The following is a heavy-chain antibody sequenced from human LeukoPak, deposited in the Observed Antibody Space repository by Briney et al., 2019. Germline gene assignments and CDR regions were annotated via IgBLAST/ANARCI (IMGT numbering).Heavy chain of an antibody. CDR3: ASYGSGSYYHFDY. J-gene: IGHJ4*02. V-gene: IGHV3-53*01. CDR1: GFTVSSNY. CDR2: IYSGGST. Sequence: GGSLRLSCAASGFTVSSNYMSWVRQAPGKGLEWVSVIYSGGSTYYADSVKGRFTISRDNSKNTLYLQMNSLRAEDTAVYYCASYGSGSYYHFDYWGQGTLVTVSS. D-gene: IGHD3-10*01.